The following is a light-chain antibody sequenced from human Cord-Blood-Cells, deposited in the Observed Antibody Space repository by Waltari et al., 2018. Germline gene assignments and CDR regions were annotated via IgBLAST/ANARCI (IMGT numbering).Light chain of an antibody. Sequence: QSALPQPASVSGSPGQSITISCTGTGRDVGGYHFVPWYQPHPGKAPKLMIYDVSNRPSGVSNRFSGSKSGNTASLTISGLQAEDEADYYCSSYTSSSTYVFGTGTKVTVL. CDR1: GRDVGGYHF. CDR3: SSYTSSSTYV. J-gene: IGLJ1*01. CDR2: DVS. V-gene: IGLV2-14*01.